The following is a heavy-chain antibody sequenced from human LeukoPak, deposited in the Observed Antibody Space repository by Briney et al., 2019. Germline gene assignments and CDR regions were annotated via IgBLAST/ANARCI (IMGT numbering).Heavy chain of an antibody. Sequence: PSETLSLNCTVSGGSLSCYYWGLIPQPPGKGLGCIWDNYYSGSSNYNTSLKSRVTISVETSKNKFSLKLSSVTAADTAVYYCARRTYFYDSSGYYFDYWGQGTLVTVSS. D-gene: IGHD3-22*01. CDR3: ARRTYFYDSSGYYFDY. CDR1: GGSLSCYY. V-gene: IGHV4-59*01. J-gene: IGHJ4*02. CDR2: NYYSGSS.